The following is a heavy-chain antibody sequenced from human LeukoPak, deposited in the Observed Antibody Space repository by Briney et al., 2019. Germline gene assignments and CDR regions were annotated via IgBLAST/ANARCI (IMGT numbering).Heavy chain of an antibody. J-gene: IGHJ5*02. CDR1: GGSISSSSYY. D-gene: IGHD5-18*01. V-gene: IGHV4-39*07. Sequence: ASETLSLTCTVSGGSISSSSYYWGWIRQPPGKGLEWIGSIYYSGSTYYNPSLKSRVTMSVDTSKNQFSLKLSSVTAADTAVYYCATSFTPRIQLWFSDTAARWFDPWGQGTLVTVSS. CDR3: ATSFTPRIQLWFSDTAARWFDP. CDR2: IYYSGST.